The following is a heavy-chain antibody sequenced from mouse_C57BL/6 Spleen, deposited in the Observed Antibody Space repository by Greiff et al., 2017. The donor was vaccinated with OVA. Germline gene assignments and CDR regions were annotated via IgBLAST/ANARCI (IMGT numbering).Heavy chain of an antibody. Sequence: QVQLQQPGAELVRPGSSVKLSCKASGYTFTSYWMHWVKQRPIQGLEWIGNIDPSDSETHYNQKFKDKATLTVDKSSSTAYMQLSSLTSEDSAVYDCARGGYSNSYAMDYWGQGTSVTVSS. CDR2: IDPSDSET. V-gene: IGHV1-52*01. J-gene: IGHJ4*01. D-gene: IGHD2-5*01. CDR3: ARGGYSNSYAMDY. CDR1: GYTFTSYW.